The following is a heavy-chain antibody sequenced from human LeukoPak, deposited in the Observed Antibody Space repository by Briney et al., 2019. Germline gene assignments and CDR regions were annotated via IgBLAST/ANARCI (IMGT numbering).Heavy chain of an antibody. D-gene: IGHD5-12*01. J-gene: IGHJ4*02. CDR2: ISSSSSYI. CDR1: GFTFSSYS. CDR3: ARSLWGRGYSGYEDFDY. V-gene: IGHV3-21*01. Sequence: GGSLRLSCAASGFTFSSYSMNWVRQAPGKGLEWVSSISSSSSYIYYADSVKGRFTISTDNAKNSLYLQMNSLRAEDTAVYYCARSLWGRGYSGYEDFDYWGQGTLVTVSS.